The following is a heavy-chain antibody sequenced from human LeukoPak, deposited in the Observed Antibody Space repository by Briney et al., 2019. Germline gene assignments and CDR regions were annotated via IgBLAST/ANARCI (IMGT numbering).Heavy chain of an antibody. Sequence: GASVKVSCKASGYTFTSYDINWVRQATGQGLEWMGWMNPNSGNTGYAQKFQGRVTMTRNTSISTAYMELSSLRSEDTAVYYCARDRKMGSYDILTGYRYYFDYWGQGTLVTVSS. V-gene: IGHV1-8*01. J-gene: IGHJ4*02. CDR2: MNPNSGNT. D-gene: IGHD3-9*01. CDR3: ARDRKMGSYDILTGYRYYFDY. CDR1: GYTFTSYD.